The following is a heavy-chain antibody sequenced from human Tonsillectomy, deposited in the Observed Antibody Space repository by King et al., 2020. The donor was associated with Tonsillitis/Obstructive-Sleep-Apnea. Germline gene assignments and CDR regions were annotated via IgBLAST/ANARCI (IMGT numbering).Heavy chain of an antibody. CDR2: IKQDGNEK. V-gene: IGHV3-7*04. D-gene: IGHD2-21*01. Sequence: VQLVESGGGLVQPGGSLRLSCAASGFTFSNYWMTWGRQAPGKGLEWVANIKQDGNEKYYVDSVKGRFTVSRDNAKNSLYLQMNSLRAEDTAVYFCARERGSKHFDYWGQGTLVTVSS. CDR3: ARERGSKHFDY. CDR1: GFTFSNYW. J-gene: IGHJ4*02.